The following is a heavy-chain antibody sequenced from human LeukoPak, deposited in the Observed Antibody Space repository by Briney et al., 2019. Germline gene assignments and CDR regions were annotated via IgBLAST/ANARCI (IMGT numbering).Heavy chain of an antibody. CDR3: ARGLGELTDY. CDR1: GGSISSGGYS. J-gene: IGHJ4*02. CDR2: IYHSGST. D-gene: IGHD1-26*01. Sequence: KSSETLSLTCAVSGGSISSGGYSWRWIRQPPGKGLEWIGYIYHSGSTYYNPSLKSRVTISVDRSKNQFSLKLSSVTAADTAVYYCARGLGELTDYWGQGTLVTASS. V-gene: IGHV4-30-2*01.